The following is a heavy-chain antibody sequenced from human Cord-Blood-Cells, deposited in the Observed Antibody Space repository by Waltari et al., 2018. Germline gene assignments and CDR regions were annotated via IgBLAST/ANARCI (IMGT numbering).Heavy chain of an antibody. D-gene: IGHD3-16*01. CDR3: ARLVWGGATSRACDI. V-gene: IGHV5-51*01. J-gene: IGHJ3*02. CDR1: GYSFTSYW. Sequence: EVQLVQSGAEVKKPGESLKISCKGSGYSFTSYWIGWVRQMPGKGLEWMGIIYPGDSDTRNNPAFQGQVTISADKSISTAYLQWSGLKASDTAMYYCARLVWGGATSRACDIWGQGTMVTVSS. CDR2: IYPGDSDT.